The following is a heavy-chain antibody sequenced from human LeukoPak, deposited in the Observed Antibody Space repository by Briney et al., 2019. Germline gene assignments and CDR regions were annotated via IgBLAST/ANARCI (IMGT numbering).Heavy chain of an antibody. V-gene: IGHV3-48*01. J-gene: IGHJ4*02. Sequence: GGSLRLSCVASGFTFSGYSMNWVRQAPGKGLEWLSFIGGSRSTMYYADSVKGRFTISRDNAKSSLYLQMDSLRVEDTALYYCARDKTSGFKNDFDSWGQGTLVTVSP. CDR2: IGGSRSTM. D-gene: IGHD6-19*01. CDR3: ARDKTSGFKNDFDS. CDR1: GFTFSGYS.